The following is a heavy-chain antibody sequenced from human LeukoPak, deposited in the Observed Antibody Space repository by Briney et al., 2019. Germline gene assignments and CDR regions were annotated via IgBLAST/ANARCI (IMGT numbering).Heavy chain of an antibody. D-gene: IGHD1-14*01. CDR2: ISRSGDK. CDR1: GFTFSTYA. CDR3: LTSGGRSDDA. V-gene: IGHV3-23*01. J-gene: IGHJ4*02. Sequence: PGGSLRLSCAASGFTFSTYAMTWVRQAPGKGLEWVSAISRSGDKYYADSVRGRFTISRDKSKNTVYLQLNNLRVEDTAVYYCLTSGGRSDDAWGQGTQVTVSS.